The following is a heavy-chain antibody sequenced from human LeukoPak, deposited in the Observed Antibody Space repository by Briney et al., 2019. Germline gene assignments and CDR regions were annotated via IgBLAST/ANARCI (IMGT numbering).Heavy chain of an antibody. CDR1: GFTFSSYA. J-gene: IGHJ4*02. CDR3: AKDLYGPGSNDY. Sequence: GGSLRLSCAASGFTFSSYAMSWVRQAPGKGLEWVSAISGSGGSTYYADSVKGRFTISRDNSKNTLYLQMNSLRAKDTAVYYCAKDLYGPGSNDYWGQGTLVTVSS. V-gene: IGHV3-23*01. D-gene: IGHD3-10*01. CDR2: ISGSGGST.